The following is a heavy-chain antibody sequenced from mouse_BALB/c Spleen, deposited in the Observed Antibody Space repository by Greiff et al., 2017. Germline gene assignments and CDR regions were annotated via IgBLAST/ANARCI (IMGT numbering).Heavy chain of an antibody. Sequence: QVQLQQSGPELVKPGASVKISCKASGYAFSSSWMNWVKQRPGQGLEWIGRIYPGDGDTNYNGKFKGKATLTADKSSSTAYMQLSSLTSVDSAVYFCASQGPLSSYGTLAYWGQGTLVTVSA. D-gene: IGHD2-1*01. CDR1: GYAFSSSW. J-gene: IGHJ3*01. CDR3: ASQGPLSSYGTLAY. CDR2: IYPGDGDT. V-gene: IGHV1-82*01.